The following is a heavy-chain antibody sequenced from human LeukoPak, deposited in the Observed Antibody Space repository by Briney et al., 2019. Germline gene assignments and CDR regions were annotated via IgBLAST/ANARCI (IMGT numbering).Heavy chain of an antibody. Sequence: GGSLRLSCPASGFTFSSYGLHWVRQAPGKGLEWVAVISYDGSNKYYADSVKGRFTISRDNSKNTLYLQMNSLRAEDTAVYYCAKDFDWPCGSYYFDYWGQGTLVTVS. V-gene: IGHV3-30*18. J-gene: IGHJ4*02. CDR2: ISYDGSNK. D-gene: IGHD3-9*01. CDR1: GFTFSSYG. CDR3: AKDFDWPCGSYYFDY.